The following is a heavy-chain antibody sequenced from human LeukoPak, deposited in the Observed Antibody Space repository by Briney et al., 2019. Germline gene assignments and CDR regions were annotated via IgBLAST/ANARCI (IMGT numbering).Heavy chain of an antibody. CDR1: GFTFSNFW. D-gene: IGHD1-26*01. CDR2: IKQDGSDK. J-gene: IGHJ4*02. CDR3: AKGGRAPDY. V-gene: IGHV3-7*05. Sequence: GGSLRLSCAASGFTFSNFWMSWVRQAPGRGLEWVANIKQDGSDKYYVDSVEGRFTISRDSAKNSLYLQMDSLRDEDTAVYYCAKGGRAPDYWGQGTLVTVSS.